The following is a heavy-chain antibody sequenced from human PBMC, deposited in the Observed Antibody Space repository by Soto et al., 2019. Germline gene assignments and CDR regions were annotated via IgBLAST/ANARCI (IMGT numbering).Heavy chain of an antibody. CDR1: GFSHSTSGVA. V-gene: IGHV2-5*01. D-gene: IGHD2-15*01. J-gene: IGHJ5*02. CDR2: IYWNDDK. CDR3: AHRPATGYCSTKPPPYYNCFVP. Sequence: SGPTLVNPTQTLTLTCTLSGFSHSTSGVAVGWIRQPPGQALEWLGHIYWNDDKYYSTSLKSRLSLSKDTSKNQVVLTMTNVDPLDTGTYYCAHRPATGYCSTKPPPYYNCFVPLASEPWSPAHQ.